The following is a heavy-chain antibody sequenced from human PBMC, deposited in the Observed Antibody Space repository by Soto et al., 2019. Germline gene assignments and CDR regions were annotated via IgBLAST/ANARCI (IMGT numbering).Heavy chain of an antibody. J-gene: IGHJ5*02. CDR3: ARRLTGRTTGDWFDP. V-gene: IGHV3-11*01. CDR1: GFIFIDYY. D-gene: IGHD1-20*01. CDR2: ISSGGGAK. Sequence: GGSLRLSCASSGFIFIDYYMAWIRQAPGKGLEWVSDISSGGGAKNVADSVRGRFTISRDNANNSLYLQMSSLRPEDTAVYYCARRLTGRTTGDWFDPWGQGTLVTVSS.